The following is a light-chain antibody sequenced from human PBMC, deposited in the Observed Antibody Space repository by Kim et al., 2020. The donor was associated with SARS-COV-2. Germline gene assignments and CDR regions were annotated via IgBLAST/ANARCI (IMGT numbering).Light chain of an antibody. V-gene: IGLV2-14*04. CDR2: DVS. CDR3: SSHIGSSTWV. CDR1: SSDIGNDTF. J-gene: IGLJ3*02. Sequence: GQWITISCTGTSSDIGNDTFVSWAQQHPGKAPKLLIYDVSKRPSGVSDRFSGSKSGNTASLTISGLQAEDEADYYCSSHIGSSTWVFGGGTQLTVL.